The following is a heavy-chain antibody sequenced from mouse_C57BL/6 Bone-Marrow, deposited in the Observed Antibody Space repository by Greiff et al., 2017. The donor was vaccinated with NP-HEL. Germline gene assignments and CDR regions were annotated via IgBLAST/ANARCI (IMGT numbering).Heavy chain of an antibody. J-gene: IGHJ4*01. CDR2: ICPGSGNT. D-gene: IGHD2-1*01. CDR3: ARGEIYYGNYGYAMDY. V-gene: IGHV1-84*01. CDR1: GYTFTDYY. Sequence: LQESGPELVKPGASVKISCKASGYTFTDYYINWVKQRPGQGLEWIGWICPGSGNTKYNEKLKGKATLTVDTASSTAYMQLSSLTSEDSAVYFCARGEIYYGNYGYAMDYWGQGTSVTVSS.